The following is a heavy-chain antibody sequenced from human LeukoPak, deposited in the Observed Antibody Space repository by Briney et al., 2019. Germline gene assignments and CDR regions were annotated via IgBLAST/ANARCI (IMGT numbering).Heavy chain of an antibody. CDR3: ARILPSVYYPSRFYYYGMDV. CDR1: GYTFTSYD. Sequence: ASVNVSCKASGYTFTSYDINWVRQAAGQGLEGMGWMNPNSGNTGYAQKFQGRVTMTRNTSISTAYMELSSLRSEDTAVCYCARILPSVYYPSRFYYYGMDVWAKGPRSPSP. D-gene: IGHD3-22*01. J-gene: IGHJ6*02. CDR2: MNPNSGNT. V-gene: IGHV1-8*01.